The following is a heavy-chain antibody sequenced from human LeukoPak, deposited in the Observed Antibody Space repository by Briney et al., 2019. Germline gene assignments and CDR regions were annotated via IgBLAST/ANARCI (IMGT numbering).Heavy chain of an antibody. J-gene: IGHJ1*01. Sequence: PGGSLRLSCAASGFTTSSYEMYWVRQAPGKGLEWVSYISSSGSTMYYADSVKGRFTISRDNAKNSLYLQMNSLRAEDTAVYYCARVEYGGNSGSFQHWGQGTLVTVSS. CDR2: ISSSGSTM. D-gene: IGHD4-23*01. V-gene: IGHV3-48*03. CDR3: ARVEYGGNSGSFQH. CDR1: GFTTSSYE.